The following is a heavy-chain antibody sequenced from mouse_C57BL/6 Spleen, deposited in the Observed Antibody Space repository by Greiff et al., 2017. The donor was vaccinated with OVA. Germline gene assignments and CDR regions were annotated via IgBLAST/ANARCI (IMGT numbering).Heavy chain of an antibody. CDR2: IYPGDGDT. CDR3: ARGGDCDLYYAMDY. Sequence: QVQLQQSGPELVKPGASVKISCKASGYAFSSSWMNWVKQRPGKGLEWIGRIYPGDGDTNYNGKFKGKATLTADKSSSTAYMQLSSLTSEDSAVYFCARGGDCDLYYAMDYWGQGTSVTVSS. J-gene: IGHJ4*01. CDR1: GYAFSSSW. V-gene: IGHV1-82*01.